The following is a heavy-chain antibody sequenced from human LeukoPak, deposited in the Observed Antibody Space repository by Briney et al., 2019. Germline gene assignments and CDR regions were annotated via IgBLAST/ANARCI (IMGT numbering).Heavy chain of an antibody. CDR3: ALLYSSEDDY. CDR1: GGTFSSYA. V-gene: IGHV1-69*06. Sequence: SEKLSCNASGGTFSSYAISWVRQAPGQALERMGEIIPIFGSTNYAQKFQGRVTITADKPTSTAYMELSSLRSEDTAVYYCALLYSSEDDYWGQGTLVTVSS. D-gene: IGHD6-25*01. J-gene: IGHJ4*02. CDR2: IIPIFGST.